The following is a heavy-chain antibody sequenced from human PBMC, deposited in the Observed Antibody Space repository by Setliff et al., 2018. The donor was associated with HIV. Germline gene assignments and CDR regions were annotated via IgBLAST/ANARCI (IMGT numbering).Heavy chain of an antibody. CDR1: GDTFRSHA. V-gene: IGHV1-69*13. Sequence: SVKVSCKASGDTFRSHAISWVRQAPGQGLEWMGGIIPIIATTNYAQKFQDRITITADELTNTAYMDVSSLRSEDTAVYYCARNGPHGSGWYNYFDFWGQGTLVTVSS. J-gene: IGHJ4*01. CDR3: ARNGPHGSGWYNYFDF. D-gene: IGHD6-19*01. CDR2: IIPIIATT.